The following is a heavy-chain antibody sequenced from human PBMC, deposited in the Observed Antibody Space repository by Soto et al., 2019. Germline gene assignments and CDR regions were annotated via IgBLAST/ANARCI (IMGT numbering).Heavy chain of an antibody. CDR1: GGTFSSYA. CDR3: ASSHGGSSSLDIYYYYYYGMDV. V-gene: IGHV1-69*01. J-gene: IGHJ6*02. CDR2: LIPIFGTA. D-gene: IGHD2-15*01. Sequence: QVQLVQSGAEVKKPGSSVKVSCKAPGGTFSSYAISWVRQAPGQGLEWMGGLIPIFGTANYAQKFQGRVTITADESTRPGYMEMSSLRSEDTAVYYCASSHGGSSSLDIYYYYYYGMDVWGQGTTVTVSS.